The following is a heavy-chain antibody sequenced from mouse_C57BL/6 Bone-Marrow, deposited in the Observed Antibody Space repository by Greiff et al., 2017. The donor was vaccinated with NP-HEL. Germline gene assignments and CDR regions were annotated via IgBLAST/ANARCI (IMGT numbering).Heavy chain of an antibody. Sequence: QVQLQQPGAELVKPGASVKMSCKASGYTFTSYWITWVKQRPGPGLEWIGDIYPGSGSTNYNEKFKSKATLTVDTSSSTAYMQLSSLTSEDSAVYYCARGGLRFLYAMDYWGQGTSVTVSS. CDR1: GYTFTSYW. CDR3: ARGGLRFLYAMDY. CDR2: IYPGSGST. D-gene: IGHD1-1*01. J-gene: IGHJ4*01. V-gene: IGHV1-55*01.